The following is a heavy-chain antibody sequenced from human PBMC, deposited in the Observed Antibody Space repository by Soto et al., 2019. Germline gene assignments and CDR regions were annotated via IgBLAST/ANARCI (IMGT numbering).Heavy chain of an antibody. V-gene: IGHV3-23*01. J-gene: IGHJ4*02. Sequence: EVQLLESGGGVGQPGGSLRLSCAATGLSFSGYAMSWVRRAAGKGLEWVSTISGSGASTFYADSVKGRFTISRDNSKNTCYLQINSLRAEDTAVYYCAKNSKGYSGSYFDYWGLGTLVTVSS. CDR1: GLSFSGYA. D-gene: IGHD1-26*01. CDR3: AKNSKGYSGSYFDY. CDR2: ISGSGAST.